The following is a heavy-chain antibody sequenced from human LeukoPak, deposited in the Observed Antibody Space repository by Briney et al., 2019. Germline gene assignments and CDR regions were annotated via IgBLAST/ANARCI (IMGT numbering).Heavy chain of an antibody. Sequence: PGGSRRLSCAASGFTFSSYWMSWVRQAPGKGLEWVANIKQDGSEKYYVDSVKGRFTISRDNAKNSLYLQMNSLRAEDTAVYYCARVYCTNGVCGAFDYWGQGTLVTVSS. J-gene: IGHJ4*02. CDR2: IKQDGSEK. D-gene: IGHD2-8*01. V-gene: IGHV3-7*01. CDR1: GFTFSSYW. CDR3: ARVYCTNGVCGAFDY.